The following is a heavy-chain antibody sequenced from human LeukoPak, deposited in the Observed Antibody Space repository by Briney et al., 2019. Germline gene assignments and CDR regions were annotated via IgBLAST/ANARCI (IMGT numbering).Heavy chain of an antibody. Sequence: SETLSLTCTVSGGSISSGGYYRSWIRQHPGKGLEWIGYIYYSGSTYYNPSLKSRVTISVDTSKNQFSLKLSSVTAADTAVYYCARVAVAGTRYYFDYWGQGTLVTVSS. CDR2: IYYSGST. CDR1: GGSISSGGYY. CDR3: ARVAVAGTRYYFDY. J-gene: IGHJ4*02. V-gene: IGHV4-31*03. D-gene: IGHD6-19*01.